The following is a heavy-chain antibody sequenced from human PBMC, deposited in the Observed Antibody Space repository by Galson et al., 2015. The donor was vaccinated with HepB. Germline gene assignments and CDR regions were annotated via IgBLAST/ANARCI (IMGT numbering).Heavy chain of an antibody. CDR2: VSYDGSVQ. V-gene: IGHV3-30*03. CDR1: GFTFSSYG. Sequence: SLRLSCAASGFTFSSYGMHWVRQAPGKGLEWVAMVSYDGSVQYFGSSVKGRFTISRDNSKNTLYLQMNSLRPEGTAVYYCARDREMSTRWPDYYLHSGMDVWGQGTTVTVSS. J-gene: IGHJ6*02. D-gene: IGHD5-24*01. CDR3: ARDREMSTRWPDYYLHSGMDV.